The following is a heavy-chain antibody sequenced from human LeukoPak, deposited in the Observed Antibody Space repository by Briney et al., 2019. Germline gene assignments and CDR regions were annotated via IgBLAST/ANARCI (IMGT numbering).Heavy chain of an antibody. CDR2: ISYDGSNK. CDR3: ARDSRRQGTEAVAPGP. V-gene: IGHV3-30*01. CDR1: GFTFSSYA. J-gene: IGHJ5*02. Sequence: GGSLRLSCAASGFTFSSYAMHWVRQAPGKGLEWVAVISYDGSNKYYADSVKGRFTNSRDNSKSTLYLQMNSLRAEDTAVYYCARDSRRQGTEAVAPGPWGQGTLVTVSS. D-gene: IGHD6-19*01.